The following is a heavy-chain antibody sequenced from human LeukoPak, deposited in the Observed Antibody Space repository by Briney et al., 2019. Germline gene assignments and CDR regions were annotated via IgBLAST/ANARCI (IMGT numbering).Heavy chain of an antibody. CDR3: ARLVATITVRYFDY. J-gene: IGHJ4*02. CDR2: IKQDGSEK. CDR1: GFTFSTYW. D-gene: IGHD5-12*01. V-gene: IGHV3-7*01. Sequence: LPGGSLRLSCAASGFTFSTYWMSWVRQAPGKGLEWVANIKQDGSEKYYVDPVKGRFTISRDNAKNSLYLQMNSLRAEDTAVYYCARLVATITVRYFDYWGQGTLVTVSS.